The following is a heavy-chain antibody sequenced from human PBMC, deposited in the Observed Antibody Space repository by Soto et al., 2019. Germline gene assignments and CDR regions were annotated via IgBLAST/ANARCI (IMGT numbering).Heavy chain of an antibody. D-gene: IGHD6-19*01. CDR2: MSQGGTT. Sequence: KSSETLSLTCTVSGVCIANFFWSWIRQPPGKGLEWIGYMSQGGTTTYNPSLKGRATISVDTSKNQLSLKLTSVTAADTAMYYCARDRGGITEAANPSGKWFDSRHPGPLVTV. J-gene: IGHJ5*01. CDR1: GVCIANFF. CDR3: ARDRGGITEAANPSGKWFDS. V-gene: IGHV4-59*08.